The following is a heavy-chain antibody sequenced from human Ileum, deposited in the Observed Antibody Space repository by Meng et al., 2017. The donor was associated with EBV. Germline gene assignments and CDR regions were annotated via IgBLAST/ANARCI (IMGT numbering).Heavy chain of an antibody. D-gene: IGHD3-10*01. CDR2: IGTHGDT. V-gene: IGHV3-13*01. CDR3: ARSRGVLTQPFDY. Sequence: VALVGSGGGLLQPGRSMRLSCVASGFTFSIYDMHWVRQAAGKGLEWVSGIGTHGDTYYPGSVKGRFTISREDAKNSLFLQMNSLRPGDTAVYFCARSRGVLTQPFDYWGQGILVTVSS. CDR1: GFTFSIYD. J-gene: IGHJ4*02.